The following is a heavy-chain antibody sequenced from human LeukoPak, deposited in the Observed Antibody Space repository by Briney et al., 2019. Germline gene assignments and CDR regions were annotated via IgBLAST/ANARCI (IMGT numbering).Heavy chain of an antibody. CDR2: SRTTGST. J-gene: IGHJ4*01. CDR3: ARADLGTKRYFDC. Sequence: GGSLRLSCAASGFTSSDHYMDWVRQAPGKGLEWVGRSRTTGSTEYAASVRGRLTISRDDSKNSLYLQMNTLKTEDTAVYYCARADLGTKRYFDCWGXXXLVTVS. D-gene: IGHD7-27*01. CDR1: GFTSSDHY. V-gene: IGHV3-72*01.